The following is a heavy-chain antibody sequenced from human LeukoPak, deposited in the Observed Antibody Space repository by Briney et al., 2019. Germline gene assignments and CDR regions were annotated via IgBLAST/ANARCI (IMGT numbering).Heavy chain of an antibody. D-gene: IGHD2-15*01. Sequence: SETLSLTCTVSGGSISSYYWSWIRQPAGKGLEWIGRIYTSGSTYYNPSLQSRVTISVDTSKNQFSLKLSSVTAADTAVYYCARDYCSGGSCYSSDYWGQGTLVTVSS. CDR3: ARDYCSGGSCYSSDY. V-gene: IGHV4-4*07. J-gene: IGHJ4*02. CDR1: GGSISSYY. CDR2: IYTSGST.